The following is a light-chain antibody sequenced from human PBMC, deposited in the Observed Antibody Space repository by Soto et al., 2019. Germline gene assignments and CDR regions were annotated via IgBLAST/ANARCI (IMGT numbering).Light chain of an antibody. V-gene: IGKV1-9*01. Sequence: IQLTQSPSSLSASVGDRVTITCRASQGISSYLAWYQQKPGKAHKLLIYAASTLQSGVPSRFSGSGSGTDFTLTISSLQPEEFATYYCQQLNSYPPTVGRGNKVDIK. CDR2: AAS. CDR1: QGISSY. CDR3: QQLNSYPPT. J-gene: IGKJ4*01.